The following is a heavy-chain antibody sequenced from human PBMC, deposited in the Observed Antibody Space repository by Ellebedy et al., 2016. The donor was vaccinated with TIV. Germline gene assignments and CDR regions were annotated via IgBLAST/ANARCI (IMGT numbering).Heavy chain of an antibody. J-gene: IGHJ3*01. Sequence: GESLKISCAASGLTFSSHAMSWVRQAPGKGLEWVSSITESGGNTYYADSVKGRFPISSDNSKDTLYLQMNSLSAEDTAIYYCARDPVGVGPAFDVWGQGTMVTVSS. D-gene: IGHD4-23*01. CDR2: ITESGGNT. CDR1: GLTFSSHA. CDR3: ARDPVGVGPAFDV. V-gene: IGHV3-23*01.